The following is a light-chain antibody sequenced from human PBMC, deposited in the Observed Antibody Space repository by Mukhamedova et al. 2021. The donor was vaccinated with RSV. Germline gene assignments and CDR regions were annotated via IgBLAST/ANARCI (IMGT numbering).Light chain of an antibody. CDR2: KAS. J-gene: IGKJ1*01. Sequence: WYQRRVHGQAPKLLMYKASSLQSGVPSRFSGSGSGTEFTLTINSLQPDDFATYYCQQYNSYFRTFGQGTKVEVK. CDR3: QQYNSYFRT. V-gene: IGKV1-5*03.